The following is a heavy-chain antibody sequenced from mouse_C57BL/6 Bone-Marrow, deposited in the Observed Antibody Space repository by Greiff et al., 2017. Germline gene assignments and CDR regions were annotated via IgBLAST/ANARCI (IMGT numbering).Heavy chain of an antibody. CDR1: GYTFTDYN. CDR3: ARERYYYGSSFYWYFDV. D-gene: IGHD1-1*01. CDR2: INPNNGGT. V-gene: IGHV1-22*01. Sequence: EVQLQQSGPELVTPGASVKMSCKASGYTFTDYNMHWVKQSHGKSLEWIGYINPNNGGTSYNQKFQGKATLTVNKSSSTAYMELRSLTSEDSAVYYCARERYYYGSSFYWYFDVWGTGTTVTVSS. J-gene: IGHJ1*03.